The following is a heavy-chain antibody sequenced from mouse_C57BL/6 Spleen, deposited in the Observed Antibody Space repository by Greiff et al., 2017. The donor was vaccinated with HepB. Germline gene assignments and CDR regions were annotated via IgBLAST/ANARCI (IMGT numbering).Heavy chain of an antibody. D-gene: IGHD2-4*01. Sequence: EVQGVESGGGLVQPKGSLKLSCAASGFSFNTYAMNWVRQAPGKGLEWVARIRSKSNNYATYYADSVKDRFTISRDDSESMLYLQMNNLKTEDTAMYYGVRQYYDYDGWYFDVWGTGTTVTVSS. V-gene: IGHV10-1*01. CDR2: IRSKSNNYAT. J-gene: IGHJ1*03. CDR3: VRQYYDYDGWYFDV. CDR1: GFSFNTYA.